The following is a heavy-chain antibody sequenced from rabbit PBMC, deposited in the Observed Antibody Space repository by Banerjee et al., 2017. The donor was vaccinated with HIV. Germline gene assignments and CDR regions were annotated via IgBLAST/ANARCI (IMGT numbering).Heavy chain of an antibody. Sequence: QQLVESGGGLVKPGASLTLTCKASGFSFSSGYDMCWVRQAPGKGLEWIACIYAGDDNTAYASWAKGRFTISKTSSTTVTLQMTSLTVADTATYFCARDYPGSSDWGMDLWGPGTLVTVS. D-gene: IGHD8-1*01. V-gene: IGHV1S40*01. J-gene: IGHJ4*01. CDR2: IYAGDDNT. CDR3: ARDYPGSSDWGMDL. CDR1: GFSFSSGYD.